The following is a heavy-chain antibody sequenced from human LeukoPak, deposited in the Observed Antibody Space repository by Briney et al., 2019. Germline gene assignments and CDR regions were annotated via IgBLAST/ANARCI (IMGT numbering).Heavy chain of an antibody. Sequence: GGSLRLSCAASGFTFSSYSMNWVRQAPGKGLEWVSSISSSSSYIYYADSLKGRFTISRGNAKNSLYLQMNSLRAEDTAVYYCARGLVGGYYSSSFWGQGTLVTVSS. J-gene: IGHJ4*02. CDR3: ARGLVGGYYSSSF. D-gene: IGHD6-13*01. CDR2: ISSSSSYI. CDR1: GFTFSSYS. V-gene: IGHV3-21*01.